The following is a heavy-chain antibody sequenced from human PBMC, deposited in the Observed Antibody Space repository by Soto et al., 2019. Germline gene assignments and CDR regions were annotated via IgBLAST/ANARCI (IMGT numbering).Heavy chain of an antibody. D-gene: IGHD2-15*01. J-gene: IGHJ6*03. CDR1: GGSFSGYY. V-gene: IGHV4-34*01. Sequence: TLSLTCAVYGGSFSGYYWSWIRQPPGKGLEWIGEINHSGSTNYNPSLKSRITMSVDTSKNQFSLKLSSVTAADTAVYYCARGTVVVIADNYYFYMDVWGKGTTVTVSS. CDR3: ARGTVVVIADNYYFYMDV. CDR2: INHSGST.